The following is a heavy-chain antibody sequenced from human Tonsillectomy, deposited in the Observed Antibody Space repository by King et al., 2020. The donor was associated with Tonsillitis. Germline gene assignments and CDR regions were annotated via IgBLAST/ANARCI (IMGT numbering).Heavy chain of an antibody. J-gene: IGHJ4*02. CDR2: MDYSGTT. CDR1: GGSISSSDHY. D-gene: IGHD1-26*01. CDR3: ARYVSGSFDY. V-gene: IGHV4-39*01. Sequence: QLQESGPGVVKPSETLSLTCTVSGGSISSSDHYWAWIRQPPGKGLEWIGCMDYSGTTFYNPSLKSRITISGGTSENRFSLKLSSVTAADPAVYFCARYVSGSFDYWGQGALVTVSS.